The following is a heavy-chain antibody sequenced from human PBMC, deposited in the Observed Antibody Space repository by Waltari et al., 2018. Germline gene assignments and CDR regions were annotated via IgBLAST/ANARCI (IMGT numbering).Heavy chain of an antibody. V-gene: IGHV4-61*02. CDR1: GGSISSGSYY. Sequence: QVQLQESGPGLVKPSQTLSLTCTVSGGSISSGSYYWSWIRQPAGKGLEWIGRIYTSGSTNYNPSLKSRVTISVDTSKNQFSLKLSSVTAADTAVYYCASRYDFWTREESHLIGGLNDAFDIWGQGTMVTVSS. J-gene: IGHJ3*02. D-gene: IGHD3-3*01. CDR3: ASRYDFWTREESHLIGGLNDAFDI. CDR2: IYTSGST.